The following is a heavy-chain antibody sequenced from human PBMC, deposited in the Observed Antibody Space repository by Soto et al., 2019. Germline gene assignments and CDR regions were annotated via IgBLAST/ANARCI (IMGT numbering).Heavy chain of an antibody. V-gene: IGHV3-23*01. J-gene: IGHJ4*02. CDR1: GFTFSSNA. D-gene: IGHD6-13*01. CDR2: ISGSGGST. CDR3: ATLSGSWYFFDY. Sequence: GGSLRLSCAASGFTFSSNAMSWVRQAQGKGLEWVSAISGSGGSTYYADSVKGRFTISRDNSKNTLYLQMNSLRAEDTAVYYCATLSGSWYFFDYWGQGTLVTVSS.